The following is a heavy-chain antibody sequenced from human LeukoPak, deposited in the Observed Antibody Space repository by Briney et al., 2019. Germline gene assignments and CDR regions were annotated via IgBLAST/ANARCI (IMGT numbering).Heavy chain of an antibody. CDR2: ISAYNGNT. D-gene: IGHD4-17*01. Sequence: GASVKVSCKASGYTFTSYGISWVRQAPGQGLEWMGWISAYNGNTKYAQKLQGRVTMTTDTSTTTAYMELRSLISDDTALYYCAKDLSVYGDTLYWYFDLWGRGTLVTVSS. V-gene: IGHV1-18*01. CDR1: GYTFTSYG. J-gene: IGHJ2*01. CDR3: AKDLSVYGDTLYWYFDL.